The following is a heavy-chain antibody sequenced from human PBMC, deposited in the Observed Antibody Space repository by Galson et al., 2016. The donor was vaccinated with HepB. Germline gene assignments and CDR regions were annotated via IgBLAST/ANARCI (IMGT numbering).Heavy chain of an antibody. V-gene: IGHV3-23*01. Sequence: SLILACAASGVSFGNNALGCGGRGPGKGVVWVSGIAGPTPNTHYADSVRGRFSIYRGNSRETLYLQMDSLTSEDSAIYYCTTWLSHHFDYWGQGTLLTVSS. CDR3: TTWLSHHFDY. J-gene: IGHJ4*02. CDR2: IAGPTPNT. D-gene: IGHD6-19*01. CDR1: GVSFGNNA.